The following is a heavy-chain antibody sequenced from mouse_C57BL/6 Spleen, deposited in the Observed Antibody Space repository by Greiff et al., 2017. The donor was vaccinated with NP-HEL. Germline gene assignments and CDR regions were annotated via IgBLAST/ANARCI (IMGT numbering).Heavy chain of an antibody. J-gene: IGHJ2*01. Sequence: EVKLLESGGGLVQPGGSMKLSCVASGFTFSNYWMNWVRQSPEKGLEWVAQIRLKSDNYATHYAESVKGRFTISRDDSKSSVYLQMNNLRAEDTGIYYCTRGYYYGSRFDYWGQGTTLTVSS. CDR3: TRGYYYGSRFDY. CDR2: IRLKSDNYAT. D-gene: IGHD1-1*01. CDR1: GFTFSNYW. V-gene: IGHV6-3*01.